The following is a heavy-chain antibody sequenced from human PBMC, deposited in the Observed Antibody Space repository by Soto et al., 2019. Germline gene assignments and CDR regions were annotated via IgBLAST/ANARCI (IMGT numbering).Heavy chain of an antibody. CDR1: GFRFSDYS. D-gene: IGHD6-6*01. CDR3: ARDPSIAARHKKRFDY. CDR2: ISSSSFTI. V-gene: IGHV3-48*01. Sequence: GGSLRLSCAASGFRFSDYSMNWVRQAPGRGLEWVSYISSSSFTIHYADSVEGRFAISRDNAKNSLYLQMNSLRVDDTAVYYCARDPSIAARHKKRFDYWGQGTLVTVSS. J-gene: IGHJ4*02.